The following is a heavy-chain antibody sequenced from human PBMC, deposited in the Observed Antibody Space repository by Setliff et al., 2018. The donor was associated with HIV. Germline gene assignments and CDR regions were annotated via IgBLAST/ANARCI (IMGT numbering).Heavy chain of an antibody. Sequence: PGGSLRLSCAASGLTFSNYWMHWVRQAPGKGLEWVSRIDSDGSDTNYADSVRGRFTISRDNAQNSLYLQMNNLRVEDTAVYYCARDKDYYDFSGYYYIYYYMDVWGKGTTVTV. V-gene: IGHV3-74*01. CDR1: GLTFSNYW. J-gene: IGHJ6*03. D-gene: IGHD3-22*01. CDR2: IDSDGSDT. CDR3: ARDKDYYDFSGYYYIYYYMDV.